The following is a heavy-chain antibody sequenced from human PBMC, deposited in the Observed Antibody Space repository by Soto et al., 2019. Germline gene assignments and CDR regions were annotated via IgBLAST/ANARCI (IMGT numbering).Heavy chain of an antibody. D-gene: IGHD2-2*01. J-gene: IGHJ3*02. CDR1: GFTFSSYA. CDR3: AKVLRGGYCSSTSCHDAFDI. CDR2: ISGSGGST. Sequence: GGSLRLSCAASGFTFSSYAMSWVRQAPGKGLEWVSAISGSGGSTYYADSVKGQFTISRDNSKNTLYLQMNSLRAEDTAVYYCAKVLRGGYCSSTSCHDAFDIWGQGTMVTVSS. V-gene: IGHV3-23*01.